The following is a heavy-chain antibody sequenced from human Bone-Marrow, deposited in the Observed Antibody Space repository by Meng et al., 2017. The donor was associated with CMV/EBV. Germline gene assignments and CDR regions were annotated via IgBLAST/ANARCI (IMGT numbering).Heavy chain of an antibody. J-gene: IGHJ6*02. CDR1: GFRFNMYA. CDR2: ISYNGRNK. V-gene: IGHV3-30*04. CDR3: ARGAGRNKPRDLYSMDV. Sequence: GESLKISCGASGFRFNMYAIHWVHQAPGKGLEWVAFISYNGRNKDFPDSAKGRFTISRDNSKNTLWLQMNTLRAEDTAVYYCARGAGRNKPRDLYSMDVWGPGTTVTVSS. D-gene: IGHD1-14*01.